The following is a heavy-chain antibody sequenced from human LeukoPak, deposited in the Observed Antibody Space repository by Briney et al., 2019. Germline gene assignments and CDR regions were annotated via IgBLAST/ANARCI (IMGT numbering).Heavy chain of an antibody. V-gene: IGHV3-13*01. D-gene: IGHD4-17*01. Sequence: GGSLRLSCAASGFTFSSYDRHWVRQTTGKGLEWVAIIGTAGDTYYPGSVKGRFTVSRENAKNSLYLQMNSLRVEDTALYYCAREVTNRDGFDFWGQGTMVTVSS. CDR1: GFTFSSYD. CDR2: IGTAGDT. CDR3: AREVTNRDGFDF. J-gene: IGHJ3*01.